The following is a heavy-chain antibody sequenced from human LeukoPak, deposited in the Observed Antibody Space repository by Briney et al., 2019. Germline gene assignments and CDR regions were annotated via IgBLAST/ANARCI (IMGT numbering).Heavy chain of an antibody. Sequence: GGSLRLSCAASGFTFSNYAMSWVRQAPGKGLEWVSGISGSGGTTDYADSVKGRFTISRDNSKNTLYLQMNSLRAEDTAVYYCAREYESDYWGQGTLVTVSS. CDR1: GFTFSNYA. D-gene: IGHD3-3*01. J-gene: IGHJ4*02. V-gene: IGHV3-23*01. CDR3: AREYESDY. CDR2: ISGSGGTT.